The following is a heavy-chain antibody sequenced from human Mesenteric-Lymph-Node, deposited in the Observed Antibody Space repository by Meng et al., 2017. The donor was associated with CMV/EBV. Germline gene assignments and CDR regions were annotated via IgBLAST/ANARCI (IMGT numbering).Heavy chain of an antibody. J-gene: IGHJ4*02. CDR3: ARDNVDDFWSGDKGAFDY. D-gene: IGHD3-3*01. Sequence: SLKISCAASGFTFDDYAMHWVRQAPGKGLEWVSGITWNSAYIGYADSVKGRFTISRENAKHSLFLQMNSLRAEDTAVYYCARDNVDDFWSGDKGAFDYWGQGTLVTVSS. CDR2: ITWNSAYI. CDR1: GFTFDDYA. V-gene: IGHV3-9*01.